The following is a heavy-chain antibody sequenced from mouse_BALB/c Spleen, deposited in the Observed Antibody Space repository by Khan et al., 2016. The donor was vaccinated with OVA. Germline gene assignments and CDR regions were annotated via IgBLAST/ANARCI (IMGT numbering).Heavy chain of an antibody. Sequence: VQLKESGAELVKPGASVKLSCTASGFNIKDTYMHWVKQRPEQGLEWIGRIDPANGNTKYDPKFQGKATITADTSSNTAYLQLSSLTSEDTAGDYCARDDWDVIAYWGQGTLVTVSA. CDR3: ARDDWDVIAY. CDR2: IDPANGNT. V-gene: IGHV14-3*02. CDR1: GFNIKDTY. D-gene: IGHD4-1*01. J-gene: IGHJ3*01.